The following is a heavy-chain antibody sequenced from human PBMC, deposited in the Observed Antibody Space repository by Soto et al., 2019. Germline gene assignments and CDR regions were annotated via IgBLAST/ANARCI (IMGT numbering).Heavy chain of an antibody. CDR3: AKDQAKYGSGYFYGMDV. V-gene: IGHV3-30*18. Sequence: PGGSLRLSCDASGFTFSIFGMHWVRQAPGKGLEWVAVLSYDGTYKYYADSVKGRFTISRDNSKNMLFLQMNSLRPDDTAVYYCAKDQAKYGSGYFYGMDVWGQGTAVTVYS. J-gene: IGHJ6*02. CDR2: LSYDGTYK. D-gene: IGHD3-10*01. CDR1: GFTFSIFG.